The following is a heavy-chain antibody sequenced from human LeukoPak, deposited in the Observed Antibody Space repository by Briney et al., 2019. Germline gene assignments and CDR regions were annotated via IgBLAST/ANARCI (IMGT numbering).Heavy chain of an antibody. Sequence: GASVKVSCKASGYTFTSYAMNWVRQAPGQGLEWMGWINTNTGNPTYAQGFTGRFVFSLDTSVSTAYLQISSLKAEGTAVYYCARWKRNVWGSSGEFAPGGQGPLVTVSS. CDR3: ARWKRNVWGSSGEFAP. CDR2: INTNTGNP. J-gene: IGHJ5*02. D-gene: IGHD3-16*01. V-gene: IGHV7-4-1*02. CDR1: GYTFTSYA.